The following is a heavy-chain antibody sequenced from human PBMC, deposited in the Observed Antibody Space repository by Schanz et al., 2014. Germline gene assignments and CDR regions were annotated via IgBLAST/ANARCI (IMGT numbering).Heavy chain of an antibody. J-gene: IGHJ5*02. Sequence: QVQLQESGPGLVKPSGTLSLTCAVSGDSITSNRWWSWVRQPPGKGLEWIGEIYHSGRTNYDPSLKSRVTISRDNSNNQLSLKLSSVTAADTAIYYCARGDISGYNGGLMDTWGQGTLVTVSS. D-gene: IGHD5-12*01. CDR3: ARGDISGYNGGLMDT. CDR1: GDSITSNRW. CDR2: IYHSGRT. V-gene: IGHV4-4*02.